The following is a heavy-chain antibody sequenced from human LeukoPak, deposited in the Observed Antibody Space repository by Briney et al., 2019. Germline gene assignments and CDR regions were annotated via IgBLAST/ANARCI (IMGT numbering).Heavy chain of an antibody. Sequence: GGSLRLSCAASGFTVSSNYISWVRQAPGKGLEWVSVIYSGGSTYYADSVKGRFTISRDNSKNTLYLQMSSLRAEDTAVYYCARDSSSFNFDYWGQGTLVTVSS. CDR1: GFTVSSNY. CDR3: ARDSSSFNFDY. J-gene: IGHJ4*02. CDR2: IYSGGST. D-gene: IGHD6-6*01. V-gene: IGHV3-66*01.